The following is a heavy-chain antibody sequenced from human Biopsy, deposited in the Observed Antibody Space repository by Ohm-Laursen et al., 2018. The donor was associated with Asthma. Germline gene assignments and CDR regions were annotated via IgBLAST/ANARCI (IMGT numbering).Heavy chain of an antibody. CDR2: VFWSGTT. Sequence: TLSLTCTVGGAYIGSRDHHWSWIRQSPGTGLEWIGFVFWSGTTHYNRSLERRLSISIDTTRNEFSMTLRSVTAADTAVYFCARVASYGDLYFGIDVWGPGTTV. D-gene: IGHD4-17*01. CDR1: GAYIGSRDHH. CDR3: ARVASYGDLYFGIDV. V-gene: IGHV4-30-4*01. J-gene: IGHJ6*02.